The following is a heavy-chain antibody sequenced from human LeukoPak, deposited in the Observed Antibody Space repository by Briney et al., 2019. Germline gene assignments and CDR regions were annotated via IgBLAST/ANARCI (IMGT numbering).Heavy chain of an antibody. CDR3: ARDPNWAVFDY. J-gene: IGHJ4*02. Sequence: SETLSLTCTVSGYSISSGYYWGWIRQPPGKGLEWIGSIYHSGSTYYNPSLKSRVTISVDTSKNQSSLKLSSVTAADTAVYYCARDPNWAVFDYWGQGTLVTVSS. CDR1: GYSISSGYY. CDR2: IYHSGST. D-gene: IGHD7-27*01. V-gene: IGHV4-38-2*02.